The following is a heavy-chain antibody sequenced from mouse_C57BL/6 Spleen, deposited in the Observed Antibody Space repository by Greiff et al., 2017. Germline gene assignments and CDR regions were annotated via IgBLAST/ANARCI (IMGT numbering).Heavy chain of an antibody. D-gene: IGHD1-1*01. CDR2: IYPRDGST. J-gene: IGHJ2*01. CDR3: ARSSSTVVATNPFDY. V-gene: IGHV1-85*01. Sequence: VQLQQSGPELVKPGASVKLSCKASGYTFTSYDINWVKQRPGQGLEWIGWIYPRDGSTKYNEKFKGKATLTVDKSSSTAYMQLRSLTSVDSAVXYCARSSSTVVATNPFDYWGQGTTLTVSS. CDR1: GYTFTSYD.